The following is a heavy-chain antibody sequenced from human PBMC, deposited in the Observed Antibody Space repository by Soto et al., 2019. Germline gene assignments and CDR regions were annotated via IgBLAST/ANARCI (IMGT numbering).Heavy chain of an antibody. V-gene: IGHV1-69*13. CDR1: GGTFSSYA. J-gene: IGHJ6*02. CDR2: IIPIFGTA. D-gene: IGHD3-3*01. CDR3: ARVRFLEIGGYYYGMDV. Sequence: ASVKVSCKASGGTFSSYAISWLRQAPGQGLEWMGGIIPIFGTANYTQKFQGRVTITADESTSTAYMELSSLRSEDTAVYYCARVRFLEIGGYYYGMDVWGQGTTVTVSS.